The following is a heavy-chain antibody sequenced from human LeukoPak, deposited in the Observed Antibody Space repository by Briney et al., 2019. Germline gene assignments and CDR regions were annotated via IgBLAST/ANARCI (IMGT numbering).Heavy chain of an antibody. CDR2: IYHSGST. CDR3: ARHGAFYYGSGSSGFDY. J-gene: IGHJ4*02. CDR1: GYSITSGYY. V-gene: IGHV4-38-2*01. Sequence: SETLSLTCAVSGYSITSGYYWGWIRQPPGKGLELIGSIYHSGSTYYNPSLNSRVTLSVDTSENQFSLKLSSVTAADTAVYYCARHGAFYYGSGSSGFDYWGQGTLVTVSS. D-gene: IGHD3-10*01.